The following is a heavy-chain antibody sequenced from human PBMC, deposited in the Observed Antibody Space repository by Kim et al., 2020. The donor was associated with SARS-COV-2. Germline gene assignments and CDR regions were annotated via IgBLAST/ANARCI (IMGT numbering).Heavy chain of an antibody. CDR3: ARRRPRRAATGMHDGGGMDV. CDR2: IYYSGST. CDR1: GGSISSSSYY. V-gene: IGHV4-39*01. Sequence: SETLSLTCTVSGGSISSSSYYWGWIRQPPGKGLEWIGSIYYSGSTYYNPSLKSRVTISVDTSKNQFSLKLSSVTAADTAVYYCARRRPRRAATGMHDGGGMDVWGQGTTVTVSS. J-gene: IGHJ6*02. D-gene: IGHD6-13*01.